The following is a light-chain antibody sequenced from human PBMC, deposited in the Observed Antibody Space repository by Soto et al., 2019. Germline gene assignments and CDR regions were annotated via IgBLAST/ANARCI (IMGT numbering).Light chain of an antibody. CDR1: QSISTW. Sequence: DIQMTQSPSTLSASVGDRLTITCRASQSISTWLAWYQQKPGKAPKLLIYKASSLEGGVPSRFSGSGSGTEINITISSLQPDDFATYYCQQYNTYPLTFGGGTTVEIK. CDR2: KAS. J-gene: IGKJ4*01. V-gene: IGKV1-5*03. CDR3: QQYNTYPLT.